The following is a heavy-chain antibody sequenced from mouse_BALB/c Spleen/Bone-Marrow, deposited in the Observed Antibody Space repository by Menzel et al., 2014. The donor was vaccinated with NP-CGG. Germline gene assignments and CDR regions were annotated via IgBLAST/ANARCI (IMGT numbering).Heavy chain of an antibody. V-gene: IGHV1-5*01. Sequence: EVQLQQSGTVFARPGASVKMSCKASGYSFTNYWMHWIKQRPGQGLEWVGAVYPGNSDARYNQKFKGKAKLTAVTSASIAYMELSSLTNEDSAVYYCSRDNYEFAYWGQGTLVTVSA. CDR2: VYPGNSDA. CDR3: SRDNYEFAY. CDR1: GYSFTNYW. D-gene: IGHD2-4*01. J-gene: IGHJ3*01.